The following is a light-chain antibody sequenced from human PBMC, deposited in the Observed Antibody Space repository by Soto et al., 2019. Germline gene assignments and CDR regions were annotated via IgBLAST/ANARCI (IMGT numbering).Light chain of an antibody. CDR2: YDS. CDR1: NIGSKS. J-gene: IGLJ2*01. V-gene: IGLV3-21*04. Sequence: SYELTQPPSVSVAPGKTARITCGGNNIGSKSVHWYQQKPGQAPVLVIYYDSDRPSGIPERFSGSNSGNTATLTISRVDAGDEADYYCQVWDSSSHVVFGGGTKLTVL. CDR3: QVWDSSSHVV.